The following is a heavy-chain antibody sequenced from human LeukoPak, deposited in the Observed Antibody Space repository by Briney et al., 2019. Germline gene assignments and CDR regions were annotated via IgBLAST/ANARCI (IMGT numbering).Heavy chain of an antibody. CDR3: ARSSYSSSSSV. CDR2: INSDGSEE. J-gene: IGHJ3*01. Sequence: QPGGSLRLSCAVSGFTFSGFWMSWSRQAPGKGLEWVASINSDGSEEYYADVVKGRFTISRDNAKNSLYLQINSLRAEDTAVYYCARSSYSSSSSVWGQGTMVTVSS. V-gene: IGHV3-7*03. D-gene: IGHD6-6*01. CDR1: GFTFSGFW.